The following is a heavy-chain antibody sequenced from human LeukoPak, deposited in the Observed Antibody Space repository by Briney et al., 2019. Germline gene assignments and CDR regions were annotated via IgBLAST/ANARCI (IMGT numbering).Heavy chain of an antibody. D-gene: IGHD3-9*01. CDR2: INPNSGGT. CDR1: GYTFTSYG. V-gene: IGHV1-2*02. CDR3: ARGVGYDILTGYYFDAFDI. J-gene: IGHJ3*02. Sequence: ASVKVSCKASGYTFTSYGINWVRQAPGQGLEWMGWINPNSGGTNYAQKFQGRVTMTRDTSISTAYMELSRLRSDDTAVYYCARGVGYDILTGYYFDAFDIWGQGTMVTVSS.